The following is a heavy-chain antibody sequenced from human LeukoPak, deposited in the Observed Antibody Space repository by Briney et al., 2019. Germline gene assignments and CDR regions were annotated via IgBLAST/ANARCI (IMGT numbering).Heavy chain of an antibody. CDR2: TYYRSKWYN. V-gene: IGHV6-1*01. D-gene: IGHD6-19*01. J-gene: IGHJ3*02. Sequence: SQTLSLTCAISGDSVSSNSAAWNWIRQSPSRGLEWLGRTYYRSKWYNDYAVSVKSRITINPDTSKDQFSLQLNSVTPEDTAVYYCARSSSGWHRRPGAFDIWGQGTMVTVSS. CDR1: GDSVSSNSAA. CDR3: ARSSSGWHRRPGAFDI.